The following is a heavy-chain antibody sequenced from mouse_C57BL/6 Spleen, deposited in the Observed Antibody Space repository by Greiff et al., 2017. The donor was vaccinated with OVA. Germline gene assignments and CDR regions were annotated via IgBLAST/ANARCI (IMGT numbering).Heavy chain of an antibody. CDR2: INYDGSST. J-gene: IGHJ2*01. Sequence: DVKLVESEGGLVQPGSSMKLSCTASGFTFSDYYMAWVRQVPEKGLEWVANINYDGSSTYYLDSLKSRFIISRDNAKNILYLQMSSLKSEDTATYYCARAVNYFDYWGQGTTLTVSS. V-gene: IGHV5-16*01. CDR1: GFTFSDYY. CDR3: ARAVNYFDY.